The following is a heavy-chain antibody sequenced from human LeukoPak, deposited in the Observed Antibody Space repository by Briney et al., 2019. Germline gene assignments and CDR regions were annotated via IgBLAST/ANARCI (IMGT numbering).Heavy chain of an antibody. J-gene: IGHJ4*02. CDR3: ARDKSYGDSSDY. CDR1: GFTFSSYA. D-gene: IGHD4-17*01. CDR2: IKITGDST. V-gene: IGHV3-23*01. Sequence: GGSLRLSCAASGFTFSSYAMTWVRQAPGKGLEWVSSIKITGDSTYYADSVKGRFTISRDNSKNLLYLQMNSLSAEDTAVYYCARDKSYGDSSDYWGQGTLVTVSS.